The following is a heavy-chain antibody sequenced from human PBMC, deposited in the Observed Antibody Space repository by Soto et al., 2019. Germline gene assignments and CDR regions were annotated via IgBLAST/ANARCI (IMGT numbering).Heavy chain of an antibody. CDR2: IYYTGST. CDR1: GGSISSYY. CDR3: ARAIDNNSYLPLDD. Sequence: QVQLQESGPGLVKPSETLSLTCTVSGGSISSYYWSWIRQPPGKGLEWIGSIYYTGSTNYHPSLKSRVTIAVDTSKKQFSLKLSSVTAADTAVYYCARAIDNNSYLPLDDWGQGTLVTVSS. J-gene: IGHJ4*02. D-gene: IGHD2-21*01. V-gene: IGHV4-59*01.